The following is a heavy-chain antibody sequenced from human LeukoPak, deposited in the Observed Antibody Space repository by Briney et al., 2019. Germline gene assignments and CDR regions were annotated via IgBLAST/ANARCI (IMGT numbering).Heavy chain of an antibody. V-gene: IGHV4-39*07. D-gene: IGHD3-22*01. CDR2: IYYSGST. J-gene: IGHJ4*02. Sequence: SETLSLTCTVSGGSISSSSYYRGWIRQPPGKGLEWIGSIYYSGSTYYNPSLKSRVTISVDTSKNQFSLKLSSVTAADTAVYYCARVGYYDSSGYYSKNRYFDYWGQGTLVTVSS. CDR1: GGSISSSSYY. CDR3: ARVGYYDSSGYYSKNRYFDY.